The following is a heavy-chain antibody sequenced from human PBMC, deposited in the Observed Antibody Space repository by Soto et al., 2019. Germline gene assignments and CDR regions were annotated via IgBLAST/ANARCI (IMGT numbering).Heavy chain of an antibody. V-gene: IGHV4-31*03. CDR1: GGSISSGGYY. CDR2: IYYSGST. Sequence: PSETLSLTCTVSGGSISSGGYYWSWIRQHPGKGLEWIGYIYYSGSTYYNPSLKSRVTISVDTSKNQFSLKLSSVTAADTAVYYCARECSSTSCSGFDYWGQGTLVTVSS. CDR3: ARECSSTSCSGFDY. J-gene: IGHJ4*02. D-gene: IGHD2-2*01.